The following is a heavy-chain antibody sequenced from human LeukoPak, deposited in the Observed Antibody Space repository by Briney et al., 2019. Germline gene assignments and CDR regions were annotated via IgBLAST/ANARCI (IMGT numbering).Heavy chain of an antibody. CDR1: GFTFDDYG. CDR2: ISGSGGST. J-gene: IGHJ4*02. CDR3: AKDAEVIQLWLRGKLDYFDY. Sequence: GGSLRLSCAASGFTFDDYGMSWVRQAPGKGLEWVSAISGSGGSTYYADSVKGRFTISRDNSKNTLYLQMNSLRAEDTAVYYCAKDAEVIQLWLRGKLDYFDYWGQGTLVTVSS. D-gene: IGHD5-18*01. V-gene: IGHV3-23*01.